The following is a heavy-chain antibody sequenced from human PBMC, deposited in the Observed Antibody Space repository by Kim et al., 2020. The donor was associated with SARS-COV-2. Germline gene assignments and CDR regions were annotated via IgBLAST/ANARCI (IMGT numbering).Heavy chain of an antibody. CDR3: AKDNYYGSEKYYYYGMDV. Sequence: GGSLRLSCAASGFTFSSYGMHWVRQAPGKGLEWVAVISYDGSNKYYADSVKGRFTISRDNSKNTLYLQMNSLRAEDTAVYYCAKDNYYGSEKYYYYGMDVWGQGTTVTVSS. J-gene: IGHJ6*02. V-gene: IGHV3-30*18. CDR2: ISYDGSNK. D-gene: IGHD3-10*01. CDR1: GFTFSSYG.